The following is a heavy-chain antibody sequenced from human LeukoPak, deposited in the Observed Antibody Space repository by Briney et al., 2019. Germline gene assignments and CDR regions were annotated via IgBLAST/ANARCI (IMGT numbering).Heavy chain of an antibody. V-gene: IGHV3-23*01. D-gene: IGHD2-2*01. CDR2: ISGSGGST. J-gene: IGHJ6*03. CDR3: AKDVTGRVVPAAIGYYYYYMDV. CDR1: RFTFSSYA. Sequence: TGGSLRLSCAASRFTFSSYAMSWVRQAPGKGLEWVSAISGSGGSTYYADSVKGRFTISRDNSKNTLYLQMNSLRAEDTAVYYCAKDVTGRVVPAAIGYYYYYMDVWGKGTTVTVSS.